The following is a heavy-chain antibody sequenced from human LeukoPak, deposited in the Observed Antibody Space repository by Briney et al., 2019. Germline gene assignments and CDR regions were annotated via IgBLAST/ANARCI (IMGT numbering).Heavy chain of an antibody. D-gene: IGHD3-9*01. Sequence: SETLSLTCTVSGGSISSYYWSWIRQPAGKGLEWIGRIYTSGSTNYNPSLKSRVTMSVDTSKNQFSLKLSSVTAADTVVYYCASSYYDILTGYSHDYWGQGTLVTVSS. CDR2: IYTSGST. CDR3: ASSYYDILTGYSHDY. V-gene: IGHV4-4*07. J-gene: IGHJ4*02. CDR1: GGSISSYY.